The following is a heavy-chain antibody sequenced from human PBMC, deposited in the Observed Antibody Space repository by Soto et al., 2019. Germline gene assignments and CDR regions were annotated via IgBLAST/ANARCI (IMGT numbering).Heavy chain of an antibody. CDR3: ARQSTGVDAAYYYYGMDV. CDR1: GYSFITYW. V-gene: IGHV5-51*01. J-gene: IGHJ6*02. D-gene: IGHD2-8*01. CDR2: IYPGDSDT. Sequence: XESLKISCKASGYSFITYWIAWVRQMPGKGLEWMGIIYPGDSDTRYSPSFHGQVTISADKSISTACLQWSSLKASDTAMYYCARQSTGVDAAYYYYGMDVWGQGTTVTVSS.